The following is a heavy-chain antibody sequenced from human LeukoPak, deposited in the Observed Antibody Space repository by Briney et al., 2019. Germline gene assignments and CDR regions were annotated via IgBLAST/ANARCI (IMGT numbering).Heavy chain of an antibody. CDR3: ATHDYAASVGCFQH. J-gene: IGHJ1*01. CDR1: GFIFSRAW. Sequence: GGSLRLSCAASGFIFSRAWMNWVRQAPGKGLEWVGRIKSKTDGETTDYAAPVKGRFTISRDDSKNTLYLQMNSLESEHTGAYYCATHDYAASVGCFQHWGQGTLVTVPS. D-gene: IGHD4-17*01. CDR2: IKSKTDGETT. V-gene: IGHV3-15*01.